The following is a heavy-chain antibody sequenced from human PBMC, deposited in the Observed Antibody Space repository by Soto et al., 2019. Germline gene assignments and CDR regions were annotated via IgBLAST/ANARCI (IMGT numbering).Heavy chain of an antibody. CDR3: ATEKHYFDTGGYYY. J-gene: IGHJ4*02. CDR1: GVTFSSYS. V-gene: IGHV3-21*01. Sequence: GGSLRLSCAASGVTFSSYSMNWVRQAPGKGLEWVSSISSSSSYIYYADSVKGRFTISRDNAKNSLYLQMNSLRAEDTAVYYCATEKHYFDTGGYYYWGQGTLVTVSS. CDR2: ISSSSSYI. D-gene: IGHD3-22*01.